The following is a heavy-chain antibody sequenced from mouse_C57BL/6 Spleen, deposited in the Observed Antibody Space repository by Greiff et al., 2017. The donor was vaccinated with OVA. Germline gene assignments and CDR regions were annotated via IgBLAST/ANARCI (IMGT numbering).Heavy chain of an antibody. J-gene: IGHJ3*01. D-gene: IGHD1-1*01. CDR2: IDPSDSET. CDR1: GYTFTSYW. CDR3: ARESYGSSSWFAY. Sequence: VQLQQPGAELVRPGSSVKLSCKASGYTFTSYWMHWVKQRPIQGLEWIGNIDPSDSETHYNQKFKDKATLTVDKSSSTAYMQLSSLTSEDSAVYYCARESYGSSSWFAYWGQGTLVTVSA. V-gene: IGHV1-52*01.